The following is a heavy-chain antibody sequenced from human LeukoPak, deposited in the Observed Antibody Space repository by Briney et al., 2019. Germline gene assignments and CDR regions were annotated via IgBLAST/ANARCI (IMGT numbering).Heavy chain of an antibody. CDR1: GFNFGAYA. CDR2: TGSTGGTT. J-gene: IGHJ4*02. Sequence: PGGSLRLSCAASGFNFGAYAMSWVRQAPGKGLEWVSATGSTGGTTYYADSVKGRFTISRDNSKNTLYLQMNSLRAEDTALYYCAKDRIPTGGWESDYWGQGTLVTVSS. V-gene: IGHV3-23*01. D-gene: IGHD2-8*02. CDR3: AKDRIPTGGWESDY.